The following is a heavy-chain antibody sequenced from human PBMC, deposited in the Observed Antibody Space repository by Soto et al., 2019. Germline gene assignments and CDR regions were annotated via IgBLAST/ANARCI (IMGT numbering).Heavy chain of an antibody. J-gene: IGHJ6*03. CDR2: IKSKTDGGTT. D-gene: IGHD4-4*01. Sequence: GGSLRLSCAASGFTFSNAWMSWVRQAPGKGLEWVGRIKSKTDGGTTDYAAPVKGRFTISRDDSKNTLYLQMNSLKTEDTAVYYCTTGDTVIQIYYYYYMDVWGKGTTVTVSS. V-gene: IGHV3-15*01. CDR1: GFTFSNAW. CDR3: TTGDTVIQIYYYYYMDV.